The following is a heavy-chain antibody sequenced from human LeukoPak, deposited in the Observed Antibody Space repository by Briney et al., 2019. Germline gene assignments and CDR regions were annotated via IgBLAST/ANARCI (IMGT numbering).Heavy chain of an antibody. CDR2: IIPIFGTA. CDR1: GGTFSSYA. Sequence: ASVKVSCKACGGTFSSYAISWVRQAPGQGLEWMGRIIPIFGTANYAQKFQGRVTITTDESTSTAYMELSSLRSEDTAVYYCARARDGSSPDYWGQGTLVTVSS. D-gene: IGHD6-6*01. J-gene: IGHJ4*02. V-gene: IGHV1-69*05. CDR3: ARARDGSSPDY.